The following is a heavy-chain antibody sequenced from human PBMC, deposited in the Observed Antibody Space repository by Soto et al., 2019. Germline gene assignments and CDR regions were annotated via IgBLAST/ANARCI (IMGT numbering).Heavy chain of an antibody. V-gene: IGHV3-21*01. CDR2: IDASSTHI. CDR3: VRQQYDFLVDP. CDR1: GFNFSTYN. J-gene: IGHJ5*02. D-gene: IGHD3-16*01. Sequence: GGSLRLSYAASGFNFSTYNMNWVRQAPGKGLEWVSSIDASSTHIYYADSVKGRFTISRDNGKSSLYLQMDSLRAEDTALYYCVRQQYDFLVDPWGQGTLVTVSS.